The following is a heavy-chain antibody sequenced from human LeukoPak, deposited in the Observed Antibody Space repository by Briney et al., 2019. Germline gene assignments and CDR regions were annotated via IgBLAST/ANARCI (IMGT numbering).Heavy chain of an antibody. CDR1: GFTFSSFD. Sequence: GGSLRLSCAASGFTFSSFDMHWVRQPPGQGLEWVSPIGTASDTYYPGSVEGRSTLSRDNAKNSLYLQMNSLTAGDTAVYYCARGPPRGKYYYMDVWGKETTVTVS. D-gene: IGHD1-1*01. J-gene: IGHJ6*03. V-gene: IGHV3-13*01. CDR3: ARGPPRGKYYYMDV. CDR2: IGTASDT.